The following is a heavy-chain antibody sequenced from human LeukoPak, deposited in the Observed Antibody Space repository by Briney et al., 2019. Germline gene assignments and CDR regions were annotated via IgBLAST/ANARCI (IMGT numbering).Heavy chain of an antibody. CDR3: ARETTMGAFDY. D-gene: IGHD3-10*01. V-gene: IGHV4-30-4*01. Sequence: SQTLSLTCTVSGGSISSGDYYWRWIRQPPGKGLEWIGYIYYSGSTYYNPSLKSRVTISVDTSKNQFSLKLSSVTAADTAVYYCARETTMGAFDYWGQGTLVTVSS. CDR2: IYYSGST. CDR1: GGSISSGDYY. J-gene: IGHJ4*02.